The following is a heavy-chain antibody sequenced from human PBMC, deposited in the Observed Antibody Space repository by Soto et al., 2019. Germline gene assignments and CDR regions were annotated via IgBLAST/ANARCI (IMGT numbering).Heavy chain of an antibody. Sequence: ASLKVACGASGYTWTSYCMHWVRQAPGQGLEWMGIINPSGGSTSYAQKFQGRVTMTRDTSTSTVYMELSSLRSEDTAVYYCARYGWSPYRSAWYHFDYPAQGRLVNV. CDR3: ARYGWSPYRSAWYHFDY. CDR1: GYTWTSYC. D-gene: IGHD6-19*01. CDR2: INPSGGST. V-gene: IGHV1-46*01. J-gene: IGHJ4*02.